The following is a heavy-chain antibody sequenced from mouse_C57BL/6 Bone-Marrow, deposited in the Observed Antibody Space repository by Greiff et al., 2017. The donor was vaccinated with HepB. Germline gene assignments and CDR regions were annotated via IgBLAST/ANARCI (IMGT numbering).Heavy chain of an antibody. CDR2: IYPGSGNT. Sequence: QVQLQQSGAELVRPGASVKLSCKASGYTFTDYYINWVKQRPGQGLEWIARIYPGSGNTYYNEKFKGNATLTAEKSFSTAYMQLSSLTSEDSAVYVCARNYGSSYFDYWGQGTTLTVSS. D-gene: IGHD1-1*01. CDR3: ARNYGSSYFDY. V-gene: IGHV1-76*01. J-gene: IGHJ2*01. CDR1: GYTFTDYY.